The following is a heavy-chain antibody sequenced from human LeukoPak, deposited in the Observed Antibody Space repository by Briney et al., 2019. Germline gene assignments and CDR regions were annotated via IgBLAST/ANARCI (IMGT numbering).Heavy chain of an antibody. CDR1: GYTFTSYG. Sequence: ASVKVSCKASGYTFTSYGISWVRQAPGQGLEWMGWISAYNGNTNYAQKLQGRDTMTTDTSTSTAYMELRSLRSDDTAVYYCARIGGSYYYGSGSLAPWGQGTLVTVSS. CDR3: ARIGGSYYYGSGSLAP. V-gene: IGHV1-18*01. D-gene: IGHD3-10*01. CDR2: ISAYNGNT. J-gene: IGHJ5*02.